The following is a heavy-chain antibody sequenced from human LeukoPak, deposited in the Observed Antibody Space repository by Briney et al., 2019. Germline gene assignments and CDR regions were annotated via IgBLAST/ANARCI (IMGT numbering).Heavy chain of an antibody. CDR1: GFTVSSNY. D-gene: IGHD2-2*02. Sequence: GGSLRLSCAASGFTVSSNYMSWVRQAPGKGLEWVSVIYSGGSTYYADSVKGRFTISRDNSKNTLYLQLNSLRAEDTAVYYCARDIPYGLSYFDYWDQGTLVTVSS. J-gene: IGHJ4*02. CDR3: ARDIPYGLSYFDY. V-gene: IGHV3-66*01. CDR2: IYSGGST.